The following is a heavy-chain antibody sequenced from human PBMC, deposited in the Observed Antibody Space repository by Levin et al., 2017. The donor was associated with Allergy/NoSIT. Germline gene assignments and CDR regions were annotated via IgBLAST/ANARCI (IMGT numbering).Heavy chain of an antibody. J-gene: IGHJ6*03. CDR3: ARDLGDIAYYMDV. Sequence: SETLSLTCTVSGGSISSGSYYWSWIRQPAGKGLEWIGRIYTSGSTNYNPSLKSRVTISVDTSKNQFSLKLSSVTAADTAVDYCARDLGDIAYYMDVWGKGTTVTVSS. V-gene: IGHV4-61*02. D-gene: IGHD3-9*01. CDR1: GGSISSGSYY. CDR2: IYTSGST.